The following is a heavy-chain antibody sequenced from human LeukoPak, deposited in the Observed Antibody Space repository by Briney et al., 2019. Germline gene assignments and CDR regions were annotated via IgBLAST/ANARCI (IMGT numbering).Heavy chain of an antibody. CDR3: ARGSGGNYSPFDY. CDR1: GGSISSGGYY. J-gene: IGHJ4*02. CDR2: IYHSGST. Sequence: SETLSLTCTVSGGSISSGGYYWSWIRQPPGKGLEWIGYIYHSGSTYYNPSLKSRVTISVDRSKNQFSLKLCSVTAADTAVYYCARGSGGNYSPFDYWGQGTLVTVSS. D-gene: IGHD1-26*01. V-gene: IGHV4-30-2*01.